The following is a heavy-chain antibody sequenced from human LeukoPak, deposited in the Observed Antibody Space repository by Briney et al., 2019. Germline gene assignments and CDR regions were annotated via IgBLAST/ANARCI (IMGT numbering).Heavy chain of an antibody. CDR1: GYSISSGYY. V-gene: IGHV4-38-2*01. D-gene: IGHD2-15*01. CDR2: IYRSGTT. J-gene: IGHJ4*02. CDR3: ARQDGTRIFDY. Sequence: SETLSLTCAVSGYSISSGYYWGWIRQRPGKGLEWIGNIYRSGTTYYNPSLKSRVTISVDTSKNQFSLKLTSVTAADAAVYYCARQDGTRIFDYWGQGTQVTVSS.